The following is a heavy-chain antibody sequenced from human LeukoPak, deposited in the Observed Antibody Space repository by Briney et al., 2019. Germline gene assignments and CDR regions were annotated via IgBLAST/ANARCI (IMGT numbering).Heavy chain of an antibody. CDR3: ARGPLPTGGYDFWSGYYTVNAFDI. V-gene: IGHV3-11*04. D-gene: IGHD3-3*01. CDR2: ISSSGSTI. J-gene: IGHJ3*02. CDR1: GFTFSDYY. Sequence: PGGSLRLSCAASGFTFSDYYMSWIRQAPGKGLEWVSYISSSGSTIYYADSVKGRFTISRDNAKNSLYLQMNSLRAEDTAVYYCARGPLPTGGYDFWSGYYTVNAFDIWGQGTMVTVSS.